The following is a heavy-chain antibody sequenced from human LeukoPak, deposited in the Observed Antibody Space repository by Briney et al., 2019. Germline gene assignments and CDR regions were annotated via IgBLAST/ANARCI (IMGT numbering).Heavy chain of an antibody. J-gene: IGHJ4*02. CDR1: GFTFSSYG. CDR3: AKDQYYYGSGFF. V-gene: IGHV3-30*18. D-gene: IGHD3-10*01. Sequence: GGSLRLSCAASGFTFSSYGMHWVRQAPGKGLEWVAVISHDGSNKYYADSVKGRFTISRDNPKNTLYLQMNSLRAEDTAVYYCAKDQYYYGSGFFWGQGTLVTVSS. CDR2: ISHDGSNK.